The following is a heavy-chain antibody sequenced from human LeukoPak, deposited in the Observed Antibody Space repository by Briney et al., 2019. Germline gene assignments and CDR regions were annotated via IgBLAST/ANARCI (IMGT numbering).Heavy chain of an antibody. J-gene: IGHJ4*02. V-gene: IGHV3-74*01. Sequence: PGGSLRLSCAASGFTFSSYWMNWVRQAPGKGLVWVSRIASDGSSTTYADSVKGRFSISRDNAKNTLYLQMNSLRAEDTAVYYCARGMGDYWGQGTLVTVSS. CDR3: ARGMGDY. CDR1: GFTFSSYW. D-gene: IGHD2-8*01. CDR2: IASDGSST.